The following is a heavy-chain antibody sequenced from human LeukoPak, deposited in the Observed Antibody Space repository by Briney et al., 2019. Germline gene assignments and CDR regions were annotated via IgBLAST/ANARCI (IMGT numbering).Heavy chain of an antibody. J-gene: IGHJ5*02. V-gene: IGHV3-23*01. CDR1: GFTFSSYA. CDR3: AKDARDPYYDFWSGYYDWFDP. CDR2: ISGSGGST. D-gene: IGHD3-3*01. Sequence: PGGSLRLSCAASGFTFSSYAMSWVRQAPGKGLEWVSAISGSGGSTYYADSVKGRFTISRDNPKNTLYLQMNSLRAEDTAVYYCAKDARDPYYDFWSGYYDWFDPWGQGTLDTVSS.